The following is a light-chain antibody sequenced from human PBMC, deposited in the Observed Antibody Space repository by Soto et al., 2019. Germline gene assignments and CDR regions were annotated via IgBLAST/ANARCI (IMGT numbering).Light chain of an antibody. Sequence: EIVMTPSPATLSVSPGVRATLSCRASQSVSSNLAWYQQKPGQAPRLLIYGASTRATGIPARFSGSGSGTEFTLTISSLQSEDFAVYYCQQYNNWPPRGTFGQGTKVDIK. CDR2: GAS. J-gene: IGKJ1*01. CDR1: QSVSSN. V-gene: IGKV3-15*01. CDR3: QQYNNWPPRGT.